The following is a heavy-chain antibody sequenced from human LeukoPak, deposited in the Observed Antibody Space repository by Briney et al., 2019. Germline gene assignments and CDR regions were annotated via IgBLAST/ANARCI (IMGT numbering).Heavy chain of an antibody. CDR1: GYSFTSYW. CDR3: ARHHDYGDYGCFDY. D-gene: IGHD4-17*01. CDR2: IYPGDSDT. Sequence: GESLKISCKGSGYSFTSYWIGWVRQMPGKGLEGMGIIYPGDSDTRYSPSFQGQVTISADKSIRTAYLQWSSLKASDTAIYYCARHHDYGDYGCFDYWGQGTLVTVSS. V-gene: IGHV5-51*01. J-gene: IGHJ4*02.